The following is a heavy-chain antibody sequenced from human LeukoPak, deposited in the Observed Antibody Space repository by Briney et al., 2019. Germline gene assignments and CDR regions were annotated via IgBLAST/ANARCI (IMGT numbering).Heavy chain of an antibody. D-gene: IGHD1-26*01. J-gene: IGHJ6*03. CDR1: GFTVSSNY. Sequence: HTGGSLRLSCAASGFTVSSNYMSWVRQAPGKGLEWVSVIYSGGSTYYADSVKGRFTISRDNSKNTLYLQMNSLRAEDTAVYYCARVVVGATDSMDVWGKGTTVTVSS. CDR2: IYSGGST. CDR3: ARVVVGATDSMDV. V-gene: IGHV3-53*01.